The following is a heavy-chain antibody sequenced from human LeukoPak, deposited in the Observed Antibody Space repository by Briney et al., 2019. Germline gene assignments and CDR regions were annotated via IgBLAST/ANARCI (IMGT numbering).Heavy chain of an antibody. J-gene: IGHJ4*02. CDR2: IYYSGST. CDR1: GGSISSSSYY. CDR3: ARQPDDYGGNCFDY. Sequence: SETLSLTCTVSGGSISSSSYYWGWIRQPPGKGLGWIGSIYYSGSTYYNPSLKSRVTISVDTSKNQVSLKLSSVTAADTAVYYCARQPDDYGGNCFDYWGQGTLVTVSS. V-gene: IGHV4-39*01. D-gene: IGHD4-23*01.